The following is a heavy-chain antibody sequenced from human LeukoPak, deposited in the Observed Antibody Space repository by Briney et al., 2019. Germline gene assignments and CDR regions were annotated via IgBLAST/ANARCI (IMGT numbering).Heavy chain of an antibody. D-gene: IGHD6-6*01. J-gene: IGHJ4*02. Sequence: PGGSLRLSCAASGFTFSNYGMHWVCQAPGKGLEWVAIIWNDGSNKYYADSVKGRFTISRDNSKNTLYLQMNSLRAEDTAVYYCTGSIDYWGQGTLVTVSS. CDR1: GFTFSNYG. V-gene: IGHV3-33*01. CDR2: IWNDGSNK. CDR3: TGSIDY.